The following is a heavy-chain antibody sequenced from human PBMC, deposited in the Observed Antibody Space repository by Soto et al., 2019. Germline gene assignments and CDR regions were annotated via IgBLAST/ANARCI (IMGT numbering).Heavy chain of an antibody. V-gene: IGHV4-39*01. J-gene: IGHJ6*02. CDR2: IYYSGST. Sequence: SETLSHTCTVADGSISSSSYYRGWIRQPPGKGLEWIGSIYYSGSTYYNPSLKSRVTISVDTSKNQFSLKLSSVTAADTAVYYCARLSYKGYDFWSGYPDYYYYGMDVWGQGTTVTAS. CDR1: DGSISSSSYY. D-gene: IGHD3-3*01. CDR3: ARLSYKGYDFWSGYPDYYYYGMDV.